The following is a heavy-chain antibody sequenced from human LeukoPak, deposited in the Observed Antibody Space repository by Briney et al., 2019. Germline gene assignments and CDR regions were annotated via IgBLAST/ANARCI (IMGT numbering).Heavy chain of an antibody. J-gene: IGHJ4*02. Sequence: GGSLRLSCAASGFTFSSYAMSWVRQAPGKGLEWVSTISGSGGSTDYADSVKGRFTISRDNSKNTLYLQMNSLRAGDTAVYYCAKAYGSGWAPFDYWGQGTLVTVSS. D-gene: IGHD6-19*01. CDR3: AKAYGSGWAPFDY. V-gene: IGHV3-23*01. CDR2: ISGSGGST. CDR1: GFTFSSYA.